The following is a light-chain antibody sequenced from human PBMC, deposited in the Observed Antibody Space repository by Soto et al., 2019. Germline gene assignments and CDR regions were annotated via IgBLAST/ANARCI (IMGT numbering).Light chain of an antibody. Sequence: EIVMTQSPATLSMSPGERATLSCRASQSPSSNVAWYQQRPGQAPRLLIYATSSRASDVPARFSGGGSGTEFTLTIASLQSEDFAIYYCQQYNHWPRMLSFGGGTKVDIK. J-gene: IGKJ4*01. V-gene: IGKV3-15*01. CDR1: QSPSSN. CDR3: QQYNHWPRMLS. CDR2: ATS.